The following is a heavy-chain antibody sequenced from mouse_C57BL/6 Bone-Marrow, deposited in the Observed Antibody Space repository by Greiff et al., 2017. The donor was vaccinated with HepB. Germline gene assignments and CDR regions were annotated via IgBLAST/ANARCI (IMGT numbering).Heavy chain of an antibody. Sequence: VQLQQSGPELVKPGASVKISCKASGYTFTDYYMNWVKQSHGKSLEWIGDINPNNGGTSYNQKFKGKATLTVDKSSSTAYMERRSLTSEDSAVYYCARAYYYGSIYAMDYWGQGTSVTVSS. D-gene: IGHD1-1*01. CDR2: INPNNGGT. J-gene: IGHJ4*01. V-gene: IGHV1-26*01. CDR3: ARAYYYGSIYAMDY. CDR1: GYTFTDYY.